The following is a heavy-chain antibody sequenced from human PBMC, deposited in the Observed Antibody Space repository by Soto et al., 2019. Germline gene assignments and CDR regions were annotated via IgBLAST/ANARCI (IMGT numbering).Heavy chain of an antibody. CDR1: GYTFAGYY. J-gene: IGHJ6*02. CDR2: INPNSGGT. Sequence: ASVKVSCKASGYTFAGYYIHWVRQAPGQGLEWMGWINPNSGGTNYAQKFQGRVTMTRDTSISTAYMELSRLRSDDTAVYYCARNWNYPYYYYGMDVWGQGTTVTVSS. D-gene: IGHD1-7*01. V-gene: IGHV1-2*02. CDR3: ARNWNYPYYYYGMDV.